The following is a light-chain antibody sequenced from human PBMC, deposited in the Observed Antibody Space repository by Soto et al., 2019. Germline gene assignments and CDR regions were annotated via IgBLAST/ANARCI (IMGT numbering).Light chain of an antibody. CDR1: SSDVGGYNY. CDR2: DVS. CDR3: CSYAGSSRV. V-gene: IGLV2-11*01. Sequence: QSVLTQPRSVSGSPGQSVTISCTGTSSDVGGYNYVSWYQQHPGKAPKLMIYDVSKRPSGVPDRFSGSKSGNTASLTISGLQAEDEADYYCCSYAGSSRVFGTGTKVTVL. J-gene: IGLJ1*01.